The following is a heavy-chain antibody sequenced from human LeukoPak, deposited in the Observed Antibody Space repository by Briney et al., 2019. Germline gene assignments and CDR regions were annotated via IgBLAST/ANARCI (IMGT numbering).Heavy chain of an antibody. Sequence: ASVKVSCKASGYTFPSYGISWVRQAPGQGLEWMGWISAYDGNTNYAQKVQGRVTMTTDSSTSTAYMELRSLRSDDTAVYYCAKMGASSGYSPIDYWGQGTLVTVSA. D-gene: IGHD3-22*01. CDR1: GYTFPSYG. CDR3: AKMGASSGYSPIDY. J-gene: IGHJ4*02. CDR2: ISAYDGNT. V-gene: IGHV1-18*04.